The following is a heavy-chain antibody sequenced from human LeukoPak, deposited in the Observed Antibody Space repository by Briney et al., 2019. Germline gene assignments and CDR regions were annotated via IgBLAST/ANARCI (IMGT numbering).Heavy chain of an antibody. CDR2: ISYDGSNK. Sequence: GGSLRLSCAASGFTFSSYGMHWVRQARGKGLEWVAVISYDGSNKYYADSVKGRFTISRDNSKNTLYLQMNSLRAEDTAVYYCAKDPSGSNDYWGQGTLVTVSS. D-gene: IGHD3-10*01. CDR3: AKDPSGSNDY. J-gene: IGHJ4*02. CDR1: GFTFSSYG. V-gene: IGHV3-30*18.